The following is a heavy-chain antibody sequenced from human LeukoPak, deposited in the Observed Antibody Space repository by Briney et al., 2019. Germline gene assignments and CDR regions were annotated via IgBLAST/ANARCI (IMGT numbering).Heavy chain of an antibody. D-gene: IGHD2-2*01. Sequence: GASVKVSCKASGYTFTSYGISWVRQASGQGLEWMGWISAYNGNTNYAQKLQGRVTMTTDTSTSTAYMELRSLRSDDTAVYYCARNIGYCSSTSCYGYYFDYWGQGTLVTVSS. V-gene: IGHV1-18*01. CDR1: GYTFTSYG. CDR3: ARNIGYCSSTSCYGYYFDY. CDR2: ISAYNGNT. J-gene: IGHJ4*02.